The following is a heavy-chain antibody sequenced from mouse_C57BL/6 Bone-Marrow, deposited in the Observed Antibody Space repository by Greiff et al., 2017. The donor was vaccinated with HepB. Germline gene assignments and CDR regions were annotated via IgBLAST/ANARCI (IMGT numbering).Heavy chain of an antibody. D-gene: IGHD2-1*01. CDR3: TTSIYYGNYYAMDY. CDR1: GFNIKDDY. CDR2: IDPENGDT. Sequence: EVQLQQSGAELVRPGASVKLSCTASGFNIKDDYMHWVKQRPEQGLEWIGWIDPENGDTEYASKFQGKATITADTSSNTAYLQLSSLTSEDTAVYYCTTSIYYGNYYAMDYWGQGTSVTVSS. J-gene: IGHJ4*01. V-gene: IGHV14-4*01.